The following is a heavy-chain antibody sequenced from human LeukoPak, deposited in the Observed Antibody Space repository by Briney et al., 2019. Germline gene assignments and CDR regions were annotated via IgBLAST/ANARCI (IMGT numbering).Heavy chain of an antibody. V-gene: IGHV1-69*05. J-gene: IGHJ4*02. CDR1: GGTFSSYA. CDR3: ARSRGAHFGVYYDSSGYIDY. D-gene: IGHD3-22*01. CDR2: IIPIFGTA. Sequence: SVKVSCKASGGTFSSYAISWVRQAPGQGLEWMGGIIPIFGTANYAQKFQGRVTMTTDESTSTAYMEVSSLRSEDTAVYYCARSRGAHFGVYYDSSGYIDYWGQGTLVTVSS.